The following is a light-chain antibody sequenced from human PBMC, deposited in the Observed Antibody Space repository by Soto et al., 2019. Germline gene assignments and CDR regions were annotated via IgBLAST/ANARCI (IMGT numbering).Light chain of an antibody. Sequence: EIVMTQAPDTLCVSPGERATLSRGGGQGVTSSFLAWYQQKPGQAPRLLIYGASSRATGIPDRFRGSGSGADFTLTISSLEPEDSAAYYCQPRHMWSITFGQGTRLEIK. CDR1: QGVTSSF. CDR2: GAS. CDR3: QPRHMWSIT. V-gene: IGKV3D-20*02. J-gene: IGKJ5*01.